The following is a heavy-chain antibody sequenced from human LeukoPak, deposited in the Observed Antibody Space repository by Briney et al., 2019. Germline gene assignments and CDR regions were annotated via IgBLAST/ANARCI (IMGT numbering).Heavy chain of an antibody. CDR3: ARSIRNWYFDL. J-gene: IGHJ2*01. CDR1: GGSISSYY. D-gene: IGHD5-12*01. CDR2: MYISGST. V-gene: IGHV4-4*07. Sequence: SETLSLTCTVSGGSISSYYWSWLRQPAGNGLEWIGHMYISGSTNYNPSLKSRVTMSVDTSKNQFSLKLSSVTAADTAVYFCARSIRNWYFDLWGRGTLVTVSS.